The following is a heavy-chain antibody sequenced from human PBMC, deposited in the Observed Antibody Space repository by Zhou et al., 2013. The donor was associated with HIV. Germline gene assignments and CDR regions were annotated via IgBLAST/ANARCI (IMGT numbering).Heavy chain of an antibody. CDR3: ARHRRYGDNSYAFDI. D-gene: IGHD2-21*01. CDR1: GYTLANLA. J-gene: IGHJ3*02. CDR2: INPDRGDA. V-gene: IGHV1-2*02. Sequence: QVQLLQSGAEVKPPGASVKVSCKVVGYTLANLAIHWVRQAPGQGLEWMGWINPDRGDAKLAQKFQGRVTLTRDTSISTAYMEISSLRSEDTGVYYCARHRRYGDNSYAFDIWGQGTMVTVSS.